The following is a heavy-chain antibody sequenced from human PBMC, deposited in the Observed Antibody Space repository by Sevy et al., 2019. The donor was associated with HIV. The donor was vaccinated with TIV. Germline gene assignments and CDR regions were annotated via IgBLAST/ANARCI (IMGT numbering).Heavy chain of an antibody. V-gene: IGHV3-23*01. CDR2: ISGSGGST. J-gene: IGHJ4*02. D-gene: IGHD5-18*01. CDR3: AKDKYALGTAMVNHLFDY. CDR1: GFTFSSYA. Sequence: GGSLRLSCAASGFTFSSYAMSWVRQAPGKGLEWVSAISGSGGSTYYADSVKGRFTISRDNSKNTLYLQMNSLRAEDTAVYYCAKDKYALGTAMVNHLFDYWGQGTLVTVSS.